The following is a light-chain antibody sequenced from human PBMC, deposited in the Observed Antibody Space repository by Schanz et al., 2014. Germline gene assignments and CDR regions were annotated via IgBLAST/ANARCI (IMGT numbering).Light chain of an antibody. J-gene: IGKJ2*01. CDR2: AAS. Sequence: DIQLTQSPSTLSPSVGDRVTITCRASQSISTWLAWYQQKPGKAPELLIYAASTLQSGVPSRFSGSGSGTDFTLTISSLQPEDFATYCCQQYNSYPYTFGQGTKLEIK. CDR3: QQYNSYPYT. V-gene: IGKV1-5*01. CDR1: QSISTW.